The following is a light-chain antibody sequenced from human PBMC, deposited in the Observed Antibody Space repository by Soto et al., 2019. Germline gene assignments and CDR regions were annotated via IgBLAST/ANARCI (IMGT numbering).Light chain of an antibody. J-gene: IGKJ1*01. CDR1: HIISNC. V-gene: IGKV1-5*01. CDR2: XXX. CDR3: QQYNSYS. Sequence: LSPSTLPAKIGDRVTITCRASHIISNCFSFYQXKPXTXXXXXXXXXXXXXXGVPARFSGSGSGTEFTLTISSLQPDDFATYYCQQYNSYSFGQGTKVDIK.